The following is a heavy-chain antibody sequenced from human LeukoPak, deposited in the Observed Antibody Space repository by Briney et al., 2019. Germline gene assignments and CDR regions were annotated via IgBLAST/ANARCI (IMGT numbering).Heavy chain of an antibody. CDR2: IKQDGSEK. D-gene: IGHD1-7*01. Sequence: GGSLRLSCAASGFTFSNYWMSWVRQAPGKGLEWVANIKQDGSEKSYVGSVTGRFTISRDNAKNSLYLQMNSLRAEDTAVYYCARDSVGTASGAFDIWGQGTMVTVSS. CDR3: ARDSVGTASGAFDI. CDR1: GFTFSNYW. V-gene: IGHV3-7*01. J-gene: IGHJ3*02.